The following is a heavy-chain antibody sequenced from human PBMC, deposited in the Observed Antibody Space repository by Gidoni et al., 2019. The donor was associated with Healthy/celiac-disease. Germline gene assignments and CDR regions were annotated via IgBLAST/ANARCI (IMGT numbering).Heavy chain of an antibody. D-gene: IGHD3-9*01. V-gene: IGHV1-18*04. CDR2: ISAYNGNT. CDR3: ARVVVEDDILTGYYWDWFDP. J-gene: IGHJ5*02. CDR1: GYTFTSYG. Sequence: QVQLVQSGAEVKKPGASVKVSCKASGYTFTSYGISWVRQAPGQGLEWMGWISAYNGNTNYAQKLQGRVTMTTDTSTSIAYMELRSLRSDDTAVYYCARVVVEDDILTGYYWDWFDPWGQGTLVTVSS.